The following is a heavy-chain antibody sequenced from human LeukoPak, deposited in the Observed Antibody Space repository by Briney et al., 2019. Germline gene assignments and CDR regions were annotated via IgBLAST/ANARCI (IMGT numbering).Heavy chain of an antibody. D-gene: IGHD3-22*01. V-gene: IGHV3-11*04. J-gene: IGHJ6*02. Sequence: GGSLRLSCAASGFTFSDYYMSWIRQAPGKGLEWVSYISSSSSTIYYADSVKGRFTISRDNAKNSLYLQMNSLRAEDTAVYYCARVGGDSSGYPYYYYGMDVWGQGTTVTVSS. CDR2: ISSSSSTI. CDR1: GFTFSDYY. CDR3: ARVGGDSSGYPYYYYGMDV.